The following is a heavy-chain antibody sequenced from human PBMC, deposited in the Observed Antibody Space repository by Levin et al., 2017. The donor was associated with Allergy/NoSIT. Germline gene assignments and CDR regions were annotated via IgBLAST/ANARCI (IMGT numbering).Heavy chain of an antibody. CDR3: AHKGGGVTGYYATFFFDY. D-gene: IGHD3-9*01. J-gene: IGHJ4*02. V-gene: IGHV2-5*02. CDR2: IYWDDDK. CDR1: GFSVSADGVG. Sequence: SGPTLVKPTQTLTLTCTVSGFSVSADGVGVGWIRQPPGKALEWLALIYWDDDKRYSPSLKSRLTITKDTSQNQVVLTMTNMDPVDTATYYCAHKGGGVTGYYATFFFDYWGQGTLVTVSS.